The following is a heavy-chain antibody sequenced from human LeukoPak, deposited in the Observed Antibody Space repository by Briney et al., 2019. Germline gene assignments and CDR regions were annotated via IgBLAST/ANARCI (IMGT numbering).Heavy chain of an antibody. CDR3: ARVTRGAGTGNFDY. J-gene: IGHJ4*02. CDR1: GYSISSGYY. CDR2: IYHSGST. D-gene: IGHD3-10*01. Sequence: PSETLSLTCTVSGYSISSGYYWGWIRPPPGKGLEWIGIIYHSGSTYYNPSLKSRVTISVDTSKKQFSLKLSSVTAADTAVYYWARVTRGAGTGNFDYWGQGTLVTVSS. V-gene: IGHV4-38-2*02.